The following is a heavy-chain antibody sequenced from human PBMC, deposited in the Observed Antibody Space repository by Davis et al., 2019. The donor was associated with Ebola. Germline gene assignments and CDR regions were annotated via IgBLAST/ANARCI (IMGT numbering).Heavy chain of an antibody. Sequence: GESLKISCAASGFTFSSYAMSWVRQAPGKGLEWVSYISSSSSTIYYADSVKGRFTISRDNAKNSLYLQMNSLRDEDTAVYYCASSSTYYDSSGYYYDWYFDLWGRGTLVTVSS. CDR2: ISSSSSTI. D-gene: IGHD3-22*01. CDR3: ASSSTYYDSSGYYYDWYFDL. V-gene: IGHV3-48*02. CDR1: GFTFSSYA. J-gene: IGHJ2*01.